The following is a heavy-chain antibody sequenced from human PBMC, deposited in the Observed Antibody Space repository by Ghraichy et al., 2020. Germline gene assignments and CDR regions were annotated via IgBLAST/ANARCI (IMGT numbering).Heavy chain of an antibody. CDR3: TRGYCGGDCYGDPDY. CDR1: GFTFGDYA. Sequence: LTCTASGFTFGDYAMSWFRQAPGKGLEWVGFIRSKAYGGTTEYAASVKGRFTISRDDSKSIAYLQMNSLKTEDTAVYYCTRGYCGGDCYGDPDYWGQGTLVTVSS. V-gene: IGHV3-49*03. D-gene: IGHD2-21*02. CDR2: IRSKAYGGTT. J-gene: IGHJ4*02.